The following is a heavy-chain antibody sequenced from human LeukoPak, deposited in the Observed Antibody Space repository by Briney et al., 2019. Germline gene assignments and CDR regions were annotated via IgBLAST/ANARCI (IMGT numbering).Heavy chain of an antibody. Sequence: KPSETLSLTCSVSGGSISSNYWSWIRQPPGKGLEWTGNIYYSGSTNYNPSLKSRVTISVDTSKNQFSLKLSSVTAADTAVYYCARVQQQLLPFDYWGQGILVTVSS. D-gene: IGHD6-13*01. J-gene: IGHJ4*02. CDR3: ARVQQQLLPFDY. V-gene: IGHV4-59*01. CDR2: IYYSGST. CDR1: GGSISSNY.